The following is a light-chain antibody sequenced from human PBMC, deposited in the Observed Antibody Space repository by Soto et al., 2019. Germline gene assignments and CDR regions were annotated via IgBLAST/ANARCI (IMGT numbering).Light chain of an antibody. CDR2: EDN. CDR3: QSYDSSNVV. CDR1: SGSIASNY. Sequence: NFMLTQPHSVSESPGKTVTISCTGSSGSIASNYVQWYQQRPGSAPTTVIYEDNQRPSGVPDRFSGSIDSSSNSASLTISGLQPEDEADYYCQSYDSSNVVFGGGTKLTVL. J-gene: IGLJ2*01. V-gene: IGLV6-57*02.